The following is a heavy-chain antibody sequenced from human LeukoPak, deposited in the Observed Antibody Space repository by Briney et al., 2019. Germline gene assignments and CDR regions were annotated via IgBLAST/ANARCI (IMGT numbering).Heavy chain of an antibody. V-gene: IGHV3-30*18. CDR1: GFTFSSYC. J-gene: IGHJ6*04. Sequence: GRSLRLSCAASGFTFSSYCMHWVRQAPGKGLEWVAVISYDGSNKYYADSVKGRFTISRDNFKNTLYLQMNSLRAEDTAVYYCAKEMLLWFGEEDDCGMDVWGKGPTVTVSS. CDR2: ISYDGSNK. CDR3: AKEMLLWFGEEDDCGMDV. D-gene: IGHD3-10*01.